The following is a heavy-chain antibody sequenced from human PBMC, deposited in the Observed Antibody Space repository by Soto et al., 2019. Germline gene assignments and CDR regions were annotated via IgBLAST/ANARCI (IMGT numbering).Heavy chain of an antibody. CDR2: IYYSGST. V-gene: IGHV4-31*03. Sequence: PSETLSLTCTVSGGSISSGGYYWSWIRQHPGKGLEWIGYIYYSGSTYYNPSLKSRVTISVDTSKNQFSLKLSSVTAADTAVYYCARYYYGSGSPKIDPWGQGTLVTVSS. CDR3: ARYYYGSGSPKIDP. J-gene: IGHJ5*02. CDR1: GGSISSGGYY. D-gene: IGHD3-10*01.